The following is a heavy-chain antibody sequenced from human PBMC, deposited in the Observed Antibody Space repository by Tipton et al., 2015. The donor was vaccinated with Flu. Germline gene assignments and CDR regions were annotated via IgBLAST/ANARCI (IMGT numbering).Heavy chain of an antibody. CDR2: ISYDGSNK. Sequence: SLRLSCAASGFTFSSYSMNWVRQAPGKGLEWVAVISYDGSNKYYADSVKGRFTISRDNSKNTLYLQMNSLRAEDTAVYYCARGLHDYYYYGMDVWGQGTTVTVSS. CDR1: GFTFSSYS. D-gene: IGHD5/OR15-5a*01. V-gene: IGHV3-30*03. J-gene: IGHJ6*02. CDR3: ARGLHDYYYYGMDV.